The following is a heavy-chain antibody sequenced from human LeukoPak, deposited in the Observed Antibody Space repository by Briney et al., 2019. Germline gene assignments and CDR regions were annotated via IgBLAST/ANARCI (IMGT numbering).Heavy chain of an antibody. J-gene: IGHJ4*02. CDR3: TRGQSSGYSSGDY. CDR1: GFAFNTYD. V-gene: IGHV3-21*01. D-gene: IGHD3-22*01. CDR2: ITTTSTYM. Sequence: GGSLRLSCAASGFAFNTYDMSWVRQSPGKGLEWVASITTTSTYMYYADSVKGRFTISRDNAKDSLFLQMDNLRAEDTAVYYCTRGQSSGYSSGDYWGQGTLVTVSS.